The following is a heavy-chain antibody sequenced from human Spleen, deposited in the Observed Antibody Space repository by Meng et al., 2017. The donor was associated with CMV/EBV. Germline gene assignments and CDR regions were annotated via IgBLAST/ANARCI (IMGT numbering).Heavy chain of an antibody. J-gene: IGHJ5*02. CDR3: ARDSAWVVPAAIEANNWFDP. CDR2: IKQDGSEK. V-gene: IGHV3-7*01. Sequence: FSNYWMSGVRQAPGKGLEWVANIKQDGSEKYYVGSVKGRFTISRDNARNSLFLQMNSLRAEDTAVYYCARDSAWVVPAAIEANNWFDPWGQGTLVTVSS. D-gene: IGHD2-2*01. CDR1: FSNYW.